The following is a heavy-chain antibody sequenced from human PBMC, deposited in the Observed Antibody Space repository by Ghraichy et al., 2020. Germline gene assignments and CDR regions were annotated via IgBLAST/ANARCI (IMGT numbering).Heavy chain of an antibody. CDR2: TYYRSKWYN. D-gene: IGHD6-19*01. Sequence: SETLSLTCAISGDNVSSNSAAWNWSRQSPSRGLEWLGRTYYRSKWYNDYAVSVKSRITINPDTSKNQFSLQLNSVTPEDTAVDYCARAGVVYQWLVFVYWGQGTLVTFSS. J-gene: IGHJ4*02. CDR3: ARAGVVYQWLVFVY. CDR1: GDNVSSNSAA. V-gene: IGHV6-1*01.